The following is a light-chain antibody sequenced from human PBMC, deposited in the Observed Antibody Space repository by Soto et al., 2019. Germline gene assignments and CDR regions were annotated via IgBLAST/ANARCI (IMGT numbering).Light chain of an antibody. V-gene: IGKV3-15*01. Sequence: EIVRTQSPATLSVSPGETATLSCMASQSVSSNLAWYQQKPGQGPRLLIYGAFTRATGIPARFSGSGFGTDFTLTISSLQSEDFAVYYCQQYKNWPPLTVGGGTKVEIK. CDR1: QSVSSN. J-gene: IGKJ4*01. CDR3: QQYKNWPPLT. CDR2: GAF.